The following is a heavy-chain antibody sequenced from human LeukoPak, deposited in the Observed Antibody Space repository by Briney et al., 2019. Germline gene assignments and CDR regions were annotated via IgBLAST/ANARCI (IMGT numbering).Heavy chain of an antibody. CDR2: IYHSGST. Sequence: KPSQTLSLTCAVSGGSISSGGYSWSWIRQPPGKGLEWIGYIYHSGSTYYNPSLKSRVTISVDRSKNQFSLKLSSVTAADTAVYYCARVLVWYYYDSSGSYYFDYWGQGTLVTVSS. D-gene: IGHD3-22*01. CDR1: GGSISSGGYS. V-gene: IGHV4-30-2*01. J-gene: IGHJ4*02. CDR3: ARVLVWYYYDSSGSYYFDY.